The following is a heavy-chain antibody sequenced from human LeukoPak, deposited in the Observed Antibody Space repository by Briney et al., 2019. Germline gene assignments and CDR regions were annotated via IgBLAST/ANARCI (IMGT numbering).Heavy chain of an antibody. J-gene: IGHJ4*02. Sequence: NPSETLSLTCTVSGGSISGFYWSWIRQPPGKGLEWFGYIYYTGSTNYNPSLKSRVTISVDTSKNQFSLRLTSVTAADTAVYYCARVASSVPDYWGQGTLVTVSP. CDR1: GGSISGFY. CDR3: ARVASSVPDY. D-gene: IGHD3-10*01. V-gene: IGHV4-59*08. CDR2: IYYTGST.